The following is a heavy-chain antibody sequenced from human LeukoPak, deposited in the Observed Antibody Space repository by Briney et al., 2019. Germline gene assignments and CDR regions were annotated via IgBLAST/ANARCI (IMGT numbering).Heavy chain of an antibody. CDR3: ARESPEGEMVTITGFDF. J-gene: IGHJ4*02. CDR2: IYLKGGT. D-gene: IGHD5-24*01. V-gene: IGHV4-61*09. Sequence: SQTLSLTCTVSGVSISRYDYYWPWLRQPAGKGLEWIAHIYLKGGTSYNPSLKNRVTISADISKNLFSLEMTSVTAADTALYYCARESPEGEMVTITGFDFWGPGTLVTVSS. CDR1: GVSISRYDYY.